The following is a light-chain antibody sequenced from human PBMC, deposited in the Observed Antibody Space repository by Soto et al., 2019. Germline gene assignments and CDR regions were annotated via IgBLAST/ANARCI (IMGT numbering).Light chain of an antibody. V-gene: IGKV3-20*01. CDR3: EQYGSSPSIT. CDR2: GAS. J-gene: IGKJ5*01. Sequence: EIVLTHSPGTLSLSPGERATLSCRASQSVTSSYLAWYQQKPGQAPRLLIYGASSRATGIPDKFSGSGSGTGFTLTIRRLEREDFAVYYCEQYGSSPSITFGQGTRLEVK. CDR1: QSVTSSY.